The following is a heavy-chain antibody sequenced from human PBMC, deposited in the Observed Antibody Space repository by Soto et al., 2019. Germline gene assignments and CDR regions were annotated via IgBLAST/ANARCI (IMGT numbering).Heavy chain of an antibody. CDR1: GFTFDDYS. V-gene: IGHV3-9*01. Sequence: PGGSLILSCAASGFTFDDYSMHWVRQAPGKGLEWVAGICWDSSSIGYADSVKGRFTISRDNSKNTLYLQMNSLRAEDTAVYYCARDGYCSGGSCYSVPVFDYWGQGTLVTVSS. CDR2: ICWDSSSI. J-gene: IGHJ4*02. D-gene: IGHD2-15*01. CDR3: ARDGYCSGGSCYSVPVFDY.